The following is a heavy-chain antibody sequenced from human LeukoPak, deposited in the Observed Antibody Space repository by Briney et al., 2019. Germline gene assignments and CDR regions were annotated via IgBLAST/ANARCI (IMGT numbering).Heavy chain of an antibody. CDR2: ISWNSGSI. V-gene: IGHV3-9*01. D-gene: IGHD5-18*01. J-gene: IGHJ6*02. CDR1: CFTFDDYA. CDR3: AKDVDTAMVTGGMDV. Sequence: GRSLLLSCAASCFTFDDYALHWVRQAPGKGLELVSGISWNSGSIGYADSVKGRFTISRDNAKNSLYLQMNSLRAEDTALYYCAKDVDTAMVTGGMDVWGQGTTVTVSS.